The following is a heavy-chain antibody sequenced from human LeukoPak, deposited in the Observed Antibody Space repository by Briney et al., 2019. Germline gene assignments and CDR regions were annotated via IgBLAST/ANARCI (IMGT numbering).Heavy chain of an antibody. CDR2: MNPISGNT. D-gene: IGHD5-18*01. CDR1: GYTFTSYD. Sequence: GASVKLSCKASGYTFTSYDINWVRQATGHGLEWMGWMNPISGNTGHAQKFRGRVTMTRDTSISTAYMELSSLRSEDTAVYYCARGPPIRGYRYGYDTGYYYSYSMDVWGKGTTVTISS. V-gene: IGHV1-8*01. CDR3: ARGPPIRGYRYGYDTGYYYSYSMDV. J-gene: IGHJ6*03.